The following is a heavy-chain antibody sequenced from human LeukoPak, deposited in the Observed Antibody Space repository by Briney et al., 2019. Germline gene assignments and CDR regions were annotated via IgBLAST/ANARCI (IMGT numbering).Heavy chain of an antibody. CDR3: ARGHDYGDPFDY. CDR1: GFTFSSYS. J-gene: IGHJ4*02. CDR2: ISSSSSYI. Sequence: GGSVRLSCAASGFTFSSYSMNWVRQAPGKGLEWVSSISSSSSYIYYADSVKGRFTISRDNAKNSLYLQMNSLRAEDTAVYYCARGHDYGDPFDYWGQGTLVTVSS. D-gene: IGHD4-17*01. V-gene: IGHV3-21*01.